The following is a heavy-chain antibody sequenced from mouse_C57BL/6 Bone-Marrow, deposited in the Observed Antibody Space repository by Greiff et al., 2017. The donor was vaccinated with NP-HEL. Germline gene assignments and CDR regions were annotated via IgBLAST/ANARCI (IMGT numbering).Heavy chain of an antibody. Sequence: VHLVESGPGLVQPSQSLSITCTVSGFSLTSYGVHWVRQSPGKGLEWLGVIWSGGSTDYNAAFISRLSISKDNSKSQVFFKMNSLQADDTAIYYCARPGVPVSPYYAMDYWGQGTSVTVSS. V-gene: IGHV2-2*01. CDR1: GFSLTSYG. CDR3: ARPGVPVSPYYAMDY. CDR2: IWSGGST. J-gene: IGHJ4*01.